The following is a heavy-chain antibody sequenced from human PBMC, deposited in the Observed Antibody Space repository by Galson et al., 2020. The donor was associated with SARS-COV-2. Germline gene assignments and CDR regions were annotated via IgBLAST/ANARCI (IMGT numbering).Heavy chain of an antibody. CDR3: RLWMATIPVFDY. J-gene: IGHJ4*02. CDR2: FDPEDGET. V-gene: IGHV1-24*01. Sequence: ASVTVSCKASGYTLTELSMHWVRQAPGKGLEWMGGFDPEDGETIYAQKFQGRVTMTEDTSTDTAYMELSSLRSEDTAVYYCRLWMATIPVFDYWGQGTLVTVSS. D-gene: IGHD5-12*01. CDR1: GYTLTELS.